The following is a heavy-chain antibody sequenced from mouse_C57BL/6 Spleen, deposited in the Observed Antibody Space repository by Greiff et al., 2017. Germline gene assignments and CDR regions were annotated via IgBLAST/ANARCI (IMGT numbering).Heavy chain of an antibody. J-gene: IGHJ4*01. D-gene: IGHD1-1*01. Sequence: EVQLQESVAELVRPGASVKLSCTASGFNIKNTYMHWVKQRPEQGLEWIGRIDPANGNTKYAPKFQGKATITADTSSNTAYLQLSSLTSEDTAIYYCARSNYYGSSFYAMDYWGQGTSVTVSS. CDR1: GFNIKNTY. V-gene: IGHV14-3*01. CDR3: ARSNYYGSSFYAMDY. CDR2: IDPANGNT.